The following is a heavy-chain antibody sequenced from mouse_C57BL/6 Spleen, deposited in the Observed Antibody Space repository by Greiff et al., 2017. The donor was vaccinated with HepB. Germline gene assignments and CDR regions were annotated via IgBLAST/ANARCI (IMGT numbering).Heavy chain of an antibody. Sequence: VKLQESGPGLVQPSQSLSITCTVSGFSLTSYGVHWVRQSPGKGLEWLGVIWSGGSTDYNAAFISRLSISKDNSKSQVFFKMNSLQADDTAIYYCARNSCNYRYYAMDYWGQGTSVTVSS. D-gene: IGHD2-1*01. V-gene: IGHV2-2*01. CDR3: ARNSCNYRYYAMDY. CDR1: GFSLTSYG. J-gene: IGHJ4*01. CDR2: IWSGGST.